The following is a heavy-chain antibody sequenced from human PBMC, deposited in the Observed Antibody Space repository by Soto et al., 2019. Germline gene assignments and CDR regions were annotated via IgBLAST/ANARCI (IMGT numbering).Heavy chain of an antibody. V-gene: IGHV4-39*07. CDR2: IYYDGNT. J-gene: IGHJ5*02. CDR3: AKSVLP. Sequence: SETVSLTCTVSGDSISSNSHYWGWIRQPPGKGLESIANIYYDGNTYYTPSLKSRVTISLDTSKNQFSLKLSSVTAADTAVYYCAKSVLPWGQGTLVTVPS. CDR1: GDSISSNSHY.